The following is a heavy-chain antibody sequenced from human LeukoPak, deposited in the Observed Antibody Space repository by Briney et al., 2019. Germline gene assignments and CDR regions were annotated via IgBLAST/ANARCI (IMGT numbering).Heavy chain of an antibody. J-gene: IGHJ6*02. CDR1: GGSISSYY. V-gene: IGHV4-4*07. CDR2: IYTSGST. CDR3: ARDEQQLVPRGVDV. Sequence: SETLSLTCTVSGGSISSYYWSWIRQPAGKGLEWIGRIYTSGSTNYNPSLKSRVTMSVDTSKNQFSLKLGSVTAADTAVYYCARDEQQLVPRGVDVWGQGTTVTVSS. D-gene: IGHD6-13*01.